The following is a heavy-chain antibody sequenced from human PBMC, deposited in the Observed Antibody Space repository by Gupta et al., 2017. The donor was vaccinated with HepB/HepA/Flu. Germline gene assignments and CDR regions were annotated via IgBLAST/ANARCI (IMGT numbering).Heavy chain of an antibody. D-gene: IGHD1-26*01. V-gene: IGHV5-51*01. J-gene: IGHJ4*02. Sequence: VQLVQPGAEVIKPGESLKISGKGSGYSCTRYWIGGGRQMPGKVLECMRIIYPGDSDARYSPSFHGQVTISADKSISTAYLQWGGLKASATAMYYCARWENFDYWGQGTLVTVSS. CDR1: GYSCTRYW. CDR3: ARWENFDY. CDR2: IYPGDSDA.